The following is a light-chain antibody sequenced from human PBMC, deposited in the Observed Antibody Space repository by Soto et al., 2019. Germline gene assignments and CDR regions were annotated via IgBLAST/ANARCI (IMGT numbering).Light chain of an antibody. CDR1: QTVRNNY. Sequence: EVVLTQSPGTLSLSPGERATLSCRASQTVRNNYLAWYQQKPGQAPRLLIYDASSRATGIPDRFSGGGSGTGLTLTVSRLETEDFAVYYCQQFSSYPPTFGGGTKVEIK. CDR3: QQFSSYPPT. J-gene: IGKJ4*01. CDR2: DAS. V-gene: IGKV3-20*01.